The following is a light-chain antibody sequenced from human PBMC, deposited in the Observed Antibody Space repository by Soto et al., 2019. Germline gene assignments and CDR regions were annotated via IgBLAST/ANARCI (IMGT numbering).Light chain of an antibody. V-gene: IGLV2-8*02. CDR1: SSDVGGYKY. J-gene: IGLJ3*02. CDR2: EVS. CDR3: SSYAGSILGV. Sequence: QSVLTQPPSASRSPGQSVTISCTGTSSDVGGYKYVSWYQQHPGKAPKLMIYEVSKRPSGVPDRFSGSKSGNTASLTVSGLQAEDEADYYCSSYAGSILGVFGGGTKLTVL.